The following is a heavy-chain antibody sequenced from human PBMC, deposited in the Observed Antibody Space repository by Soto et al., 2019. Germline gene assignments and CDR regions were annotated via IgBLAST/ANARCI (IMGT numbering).Heavy chain of an antibody. CDR3: ARGILSGYLPFDY. CDR2: IYHSGST. Sequence: QVQLQESGPGLVKPSETLSLTCTVSGGSISTYYWSWIRQPPGKGLEWIGYIYHSGSTTYNPSLNSRVTISVDTSKNRCSLKLTSVTDADTAVYFCARGILSGYLPFDYWGQGTLVTVSS. CDR1: GGSISTYY. V-gene: IGHV4-59*01. D-gene: IGHD3-22*01. J-gene: IGHJ4*02.